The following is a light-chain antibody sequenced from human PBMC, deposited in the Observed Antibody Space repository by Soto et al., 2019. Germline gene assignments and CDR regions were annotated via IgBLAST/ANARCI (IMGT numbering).Light chain of an antibody. CDR1: QSVSNSD. V-gene: IGKV3-20*01. CDR3: QQHGSSPWT. CDR2: CAS. J-gene: IGKJ1*01. Sequence: EIVLTQSPGTLSLSPGERATLFCRASQSVSNSDLAWYQQKPGQAPRLLIYCASSRATGIPDRFSGSGSGTDFTLTINRLEPDDFAVYYCQQHGSSPWTFGQGNKVEIK.